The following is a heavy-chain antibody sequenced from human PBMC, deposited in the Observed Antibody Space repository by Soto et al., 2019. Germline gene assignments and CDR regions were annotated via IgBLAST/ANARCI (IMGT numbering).Heavy chain of an antibody. CDR2: ISATGGSA. Sequence: DVQLLASGGGLVQPGGSLRLSCAASGFTFSSYAMSWVRQAPGKGLAWVSAISATGGSAFYADSVKGRFTISRDNSKNTVFLQIDSLVTEDTAVYYCAKGTTAVYCFDFWGQGTLVTVSS. D-gene: IGHD2-15*01. CDR3: AKGTTAVYCFDF. J-gene: IGHJ4*02. V-gene: IGHV3-23*01. CDR1: GFTFSSYA.